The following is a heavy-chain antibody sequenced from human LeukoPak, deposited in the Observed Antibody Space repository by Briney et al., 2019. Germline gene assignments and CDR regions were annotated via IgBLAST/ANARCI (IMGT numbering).Heavy chain of an antibody. CDR1: GFTFSSYW. Sequence: GGSLRLSCAASGFTFSSYWMSWVRQAPGKGLEWVANIKPDGSDQYYVDSVKGRFTISRDNAKNSLYLQLNSLRAEDTAVYYCARWSLGDYWGQGTLVTVSS. V-gene: IGHV3-7*01. CDR3: ARWSLGDY. J-gene: IGHJ4*02. CDR2: IKPDGSDQ. D-gene: IGHD1-26*01.